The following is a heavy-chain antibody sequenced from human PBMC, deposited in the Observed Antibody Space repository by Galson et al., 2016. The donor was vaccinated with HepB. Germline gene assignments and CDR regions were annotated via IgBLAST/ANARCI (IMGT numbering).Heavy chain of an antibody. Sequence: SLRLSCAASRFTFSSYGMHWVRQAPGKGLEWVSVIWYAGRNYFYADSVKGRFTISRDNSKNTVYLEMNSLRAEETAVYYCARGIRGSGWSDLMMDVWGQGTTATVSS. CDR2: IWYAGRNY. J-gene: IGHJ6*02. CDR1: RFTFSSYG. V-gene: IGHV3-33*01. D-gene: IGHD6-19*01. CDR3: ARGIRGSGWSDLMMDV.